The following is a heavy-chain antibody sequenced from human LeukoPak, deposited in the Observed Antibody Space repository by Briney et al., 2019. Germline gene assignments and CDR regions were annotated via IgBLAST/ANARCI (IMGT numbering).Heavy chain of an antibody. D-gene: IGHD3-10*01. J-gene: IGHJ4*02. V-gene: IGHV5-51*01. CDR1: GYSFTSYW. CDR3: ARQWGRGSGSYLGY. CDR2: IYPGDSDT. Sequence: GESLKISCKGSGYSFTSYWNAWVRQMPGKGLEWMGVIYPGDSDTTYRPSFQGQVTISADKSISTAYLQWSSLRASDTAMYYCARQWGRGSGSYLGYWGQGTLVTVSS.